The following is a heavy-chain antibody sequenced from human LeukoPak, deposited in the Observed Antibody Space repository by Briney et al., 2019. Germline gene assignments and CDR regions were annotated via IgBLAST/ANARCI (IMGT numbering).Heavy chain of an antibody. V-gene: IGHV3-30*04. J-gene: IGHJ3*02. CDR2: ISYDGRNK. CDR1: GFTFSSYA. Sequence: GRSLRLSCAASGFTFSSYAMHWVRQAPGEGLEWTSFISYDGRNKYYADIVKGRFTISRDNSKNTLYLQMNSLRAEDTAVYYCANAYGDYEGAFDIWGQGTMVTVSS. CDR3: ANAYGDYEGAFDI. D-gene: IGHD4-17*01.